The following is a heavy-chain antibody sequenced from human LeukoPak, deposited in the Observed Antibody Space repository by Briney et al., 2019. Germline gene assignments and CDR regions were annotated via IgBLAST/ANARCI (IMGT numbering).Heavy chain of an antibody. J-gene: IGHJ4*02. CDR2: ISSSSSYI. D-gene: IGHD5-18*01. CDR3: AREGLYNYGYVYGY. Sequence: GGSLRLSCAASGFIFSSHGMNWVRQAPGKGLEWVSSISSSSSYIYYTDSLKGRFTISRDNAKKSLYLQMNSLRAEDTAVYFCAREGLYNYGYVYGYWGQGTLVTVSS. V-gene: IGHV3-21*01. CDR1: GFIFSSHG.